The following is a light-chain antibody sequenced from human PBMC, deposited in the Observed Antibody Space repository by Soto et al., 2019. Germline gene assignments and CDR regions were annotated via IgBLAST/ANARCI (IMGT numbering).Light chain of an antibody. CDR3: QQYGSSPRT. V-gene: IGKV3-20*01. Sequence: EIVMTQSPATLSVSPGERATLSCRASQSVSSDLAWYHQKPGQAPRLLIHDASSRATGISDRFTGSGSGTDFTLTITTLEPEDFAVYYCQQYGSSPRTFGLGTKV. J-gene: IGKJ1*01. CDR1: QSVSSD. CDR2: DAS.